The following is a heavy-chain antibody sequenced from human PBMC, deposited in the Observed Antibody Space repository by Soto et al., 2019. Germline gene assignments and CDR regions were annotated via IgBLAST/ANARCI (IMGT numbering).Heavy chain of an antibody. D-gene: IGHD1-26*01. CDR1: GYTFTSYG. V-gene: IGHV1-18*01. Sequence: QVQLVQSGAEVKKPGASVKVSCKASGYTFTSYGISWVRQAPGQGLEWVGWISAYNGNTNYAQKLQGRVTMTTDTXXSTAYMELRSLRSDDTAVYYCARDLHGGWELLLYAKEAFEIWGQGTMVTVSS. J-gene: IGHJ3*02. CDR3: ARDLHGGWELLLYAKEAFEI. CDR2: ISAYNGNT.